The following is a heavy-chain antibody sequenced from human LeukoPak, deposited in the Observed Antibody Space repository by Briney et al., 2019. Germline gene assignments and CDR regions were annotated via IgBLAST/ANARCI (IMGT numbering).Heavy chain of an antibody. CDR2: IKQDGSEK. CDR1: GFTFSSYW. J-gene: IGHJ4*02. D-gene: IGHD3-3*01. CDR3: ARVYYDFWSGYHSDYFDY. V-gene: IGHV3-7*01. Sequence: GGSLRLSCAASGFTFSSYWMSWVRQAPGKGLEWVANIKQDGSEKYYVDSVKGRFTISRDNAKNSLYLQMNSLRAEDTAVYYCARVYYDFWSGYHSDYFDYWGQGTLVTVSS.